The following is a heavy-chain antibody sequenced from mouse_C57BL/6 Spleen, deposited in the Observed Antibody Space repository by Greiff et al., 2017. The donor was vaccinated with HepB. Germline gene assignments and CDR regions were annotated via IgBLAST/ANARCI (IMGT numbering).Heavy chain of an antibody. D-gene: IGHD1-1*01. CDR1: GYAFSSSW. J-gene: IGHJ2*01. Sequence: VMLVESGPELVKPGASVKISCKASGYAFSSSWMNWVKQRPGKGLEWIGRIYPGDGDTNYNGKFKGKATLTSDKSSSTAYMQLSSLTSEDSAVYFCARDYYGYYFDYWGQGTTLTVSS. CDR3: ARDYYGYYFDY. CDR2: IYPGDGDT. V-gene: IGHV1-82*01.